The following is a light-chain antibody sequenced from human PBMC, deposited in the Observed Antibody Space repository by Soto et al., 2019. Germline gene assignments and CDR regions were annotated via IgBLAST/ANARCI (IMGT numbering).Light chain of an antibody. CDR2: GAS. J-gene: IGKJ4*01. CDR1: QSVSSSY. Sequence: EIVLTQSPGTLSLSPGERATLSCRASQSVSSSYLAWYQQKPGQAPRLLIDGASSRATGIPDRFSGSGSGTDFTLTISRLEPEDFAVYYCQQYGSSHLIFGGGTKVEIK. V-gene: IGKV3-20*01. CDR3: QQYGSSHLI.